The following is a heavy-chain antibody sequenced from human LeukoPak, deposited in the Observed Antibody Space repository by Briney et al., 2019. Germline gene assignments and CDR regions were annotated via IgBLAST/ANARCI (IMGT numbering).Heavy chain of an antibody. D-gene: IGHD1-26*01. Sequence: GGSLRLSCAASGFIFSSYGMHWVRQAPGKGLDWVAFIRYDGRNKYYADSVKGRFTVSGDHSKNTLYLQMSSLTAADTAVYYCAKDRSIGTYYTFDHWGQGALVIVSS. V-gene: IGHV3-30*02. J-gene: IGHJ4*02. CDR2: IRYDGRNK. CDR3: AKDRSIGTYYTFDH. CDR1: GFIFSSYG.